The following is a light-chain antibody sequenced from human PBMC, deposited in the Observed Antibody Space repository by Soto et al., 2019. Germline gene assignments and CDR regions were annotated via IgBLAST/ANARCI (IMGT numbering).Light chain of an antibody. CDR1: SSDVGGYNY. V-gene: IGLV2-14*01. Sequence: QSALTQPASVSGSPGQSITISCTGTSSDVGGYNYVSWYQQHPGKAPKLMIYEVSNRPSGVSNRFSGSKSGNTASLTISGLQAEDAADYYCTSYTTSSTLVVFGGGTQLTVL. CDR2: EVS. J-gene: IGLJ2*01. CDR3: TSYTTSSTLVV.